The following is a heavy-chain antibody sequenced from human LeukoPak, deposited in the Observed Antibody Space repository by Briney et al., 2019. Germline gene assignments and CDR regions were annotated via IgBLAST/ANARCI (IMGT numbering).Heavy chain of an antibody. V-gene: IGHV4-39*01. J-gene: IGHJ4*02. CDR3: ARRFRGGFDY. D-gene: IGHD3-10*01. CDR2: LYYSGST. Sequence: SETLSLTCTVSGGSISSSSYYWGWIRQPPGKGLEWVGSLYYSGSTYYNPSLKSRLTMSVDTSTNQFSLRLSSVTAADTAVYYCARRFRGGFDYWGQGTLVTVSS. CDR1: GGSISSSSYY.